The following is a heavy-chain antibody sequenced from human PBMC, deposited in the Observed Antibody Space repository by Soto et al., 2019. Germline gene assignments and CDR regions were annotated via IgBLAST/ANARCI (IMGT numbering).Heavy chain of an antibody. Sequence: QVQLVQSGAEVKKPGSSVKVSCKASGGTFSNYDVSWVRQAPGQGLEWMGGIIPIFATANYAQKFQGRVTITADESTTTAYMELSSLISDDTAVYYCATGSIRLGYCSGASCPGVFHYWGQGTLVTVSS. J-gene: IGHJ4*02. CDR2: IIPIFATA. D-gene: IGHD2-15*01. CDR1: GGTFSNYD. CDR3: ATGSIRLGYCSGASCPGVFHY. V-gene: IGHV1-69*01.